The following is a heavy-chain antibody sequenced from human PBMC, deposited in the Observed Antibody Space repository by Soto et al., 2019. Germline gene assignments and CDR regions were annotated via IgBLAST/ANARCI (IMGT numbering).Heavy chain of an antibody. J-gene: IGHJ4*02. CDR1: GGSISSYY. CDR3: ARHNYGSGSTYFDY. Sequence: QVQLQESGPGLVKPSETLSLTCTVSGGSISSYYWSWIRQPPGKGLEWIGYIYYSGSTNYNPSPKSRVTISVDTFKNPSPLKLNSMTASDTAVYYCARHNYGSGSTYFDYWGQGTLVTVSS. V-gene: IGHV4-59*08. CDR2: IYYSGST. D-gene: IGHD3-10*01.